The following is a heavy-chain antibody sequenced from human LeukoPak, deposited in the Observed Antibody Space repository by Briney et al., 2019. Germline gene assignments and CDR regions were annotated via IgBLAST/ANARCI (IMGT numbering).Heavy chain of an antibody. Sequence: GGSLRLSRAASGFTFISYWMSWVRQAPGKGLEWVANTKQDGSERYYVDSVKGRFTISRDNAKNSLYLQMNSLRAEDTGVYYCAGSGWQVYFDYWGQGTLVTVSS. CDR2: TKQDGSER. CDR1: GFTFISYW. J-gene: IGHJ4*02. CDR3: AGSGWQVYFDY. V-gene: IGHV3-7*01. D-gene: IGHD6-19*01.